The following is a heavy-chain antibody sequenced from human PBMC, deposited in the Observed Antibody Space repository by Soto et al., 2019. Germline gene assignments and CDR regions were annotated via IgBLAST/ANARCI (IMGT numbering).Heavy chain of an antibody. Sequence: PSETLSLTCAVYGGSFSGYYWSWIRQPPGKGLEWIGEINHSGSTNYNPSLKSRVTISVDTSKNQFSLRLSSVTAADTDVYYCAKLAAARPTNYYYYGMDVWGQGTTVTVSS. CDR2: INHSGST. V-gene: IGHV4-34*01. CDR3: AKLAAARPTNYYYYGMDV. J-gene: IGHJ6*02. CDR1: GGSFSGYY. D-gene: IGHD6-13*01.